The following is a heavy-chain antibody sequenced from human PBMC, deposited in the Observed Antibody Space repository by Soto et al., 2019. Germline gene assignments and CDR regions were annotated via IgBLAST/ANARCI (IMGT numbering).Heavy chain of an antibody. V-gene: IGHV3-30*18. CDR1: GFTFSSYG. J-gene: IGHJ6*02. Sequence: PGGSLRLSCAASGFTFSSYGMHWVRQAPGQGLEWVAVISYDGSNNYYADSVKGRFTISSDNSKNTLYLEMNSLRAEDTALFYCAKEIRQLPLVPIYAMDVWGQGTTVTVSS. CDR2: ISYDGSNN. CDR3: AKEIRQLPLVPIYAMDV. D-gene: IGHD2-2*01.